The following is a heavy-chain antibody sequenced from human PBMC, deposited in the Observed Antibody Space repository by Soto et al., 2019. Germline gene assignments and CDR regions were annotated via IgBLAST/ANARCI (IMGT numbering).Heavy chain of an antibody. Sequence: QVQLVQSGAEVKKPGSSVQVSCKASGGTFSSYAISWVRQDPGQGIEWMGGIIPIFGTANYAQKFKGRVTITADKSSRTAYMELSSLRAEDTAVYYCARNTRNWGQGTLVTVSS. D-gene: IGHD2-15*01. V-gene: IGHV1-69*06. J-gene: IGHJ4*02. CDR2: IIPIFGTA. CDR1: GGTFSSYA. CDR3: ARNTRN.